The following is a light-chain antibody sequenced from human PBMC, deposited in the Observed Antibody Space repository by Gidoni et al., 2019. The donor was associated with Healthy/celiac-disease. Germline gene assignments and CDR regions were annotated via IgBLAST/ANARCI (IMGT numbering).Light chain of an antibody. V-gene: IGLV2-14*03. CDR3: SSYTSSSTLV. Sequence: QPALSQPASVSGSPGQSITISCTGTSSDVGGYNYVSWYQQNPGKAPKLMIYDVSKRPSGVSNSFSGSKSGNTASLTISGLQAEDEADYYCSSYTSSSTLVFGGGTKLTV. J-gene: IGLJ3*02. CDR2: DVS. CDR1: SSDVGGYNY.